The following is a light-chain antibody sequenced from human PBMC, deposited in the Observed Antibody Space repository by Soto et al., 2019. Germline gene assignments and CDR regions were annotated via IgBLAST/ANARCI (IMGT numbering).Light chain of an antibody. CDR2: DAS. J-gene: IGKJ1*01. Sequence: DIQMTQSPSTLSASVGDRVTITCRASQSVSYWLAWYQQKPGKAPKLLIFDASSLQSGVPSRFSGRGSGTEFTLTISSLQPDDFATYYCQHYNSYSGTFGQGTKVDIK. V-gene: IGKV1-5*01. CDR3: QHYNSYSGT. CDR1: QSVSYW.